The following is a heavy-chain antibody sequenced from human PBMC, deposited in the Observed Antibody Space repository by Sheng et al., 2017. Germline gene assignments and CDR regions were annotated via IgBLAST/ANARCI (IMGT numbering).Heavy chain of an antibody. D-gene: IGHD6-19*01. CDR3: ARGIAVAGVAAFDI. CDR1: GGSISSYY. CDR2: IYYSGST. V-gene: IGHV4-59*01. J-gene: IGHJ3*02. Sequence: QVQLQESGPGLVKPSETLSLTCTVSGGSISSYYWSWIRQPPGKGLEWIGYIYYSGSTNYNPSLKSRVTISVDTSKNQFSLKLSSVTAADTAVYYCARGIAVAGVAAFDIWGQGTMVTVSS.